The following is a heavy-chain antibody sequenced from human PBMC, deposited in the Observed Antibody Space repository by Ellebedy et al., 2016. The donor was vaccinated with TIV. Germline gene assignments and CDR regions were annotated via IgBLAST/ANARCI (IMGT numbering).Heavy chain of an antibody. CDR2: IIPIFGTA. D-gene: IGHD5-18*01. CDR3: ARWLVTNPEDGMDV. CDR1: GGTFSSYA. J-gene: IGHJ6*02. Sequence: SVKVSXXASGGTFSSYAISWVRQAPGQGLEWMGGIIPIFGTANYAQKFQGRVTITADESTSTAYMELSSLRSEDTAVYYCARWLVTNPEDGMDVWGQGTTVTVSS. V-gene: IGHV1-69*13.